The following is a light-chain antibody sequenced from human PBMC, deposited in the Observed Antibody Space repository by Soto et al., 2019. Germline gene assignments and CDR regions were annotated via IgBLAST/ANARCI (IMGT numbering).Light chain of an antibody. Sequence: QSVLTQPPSASGSPGQSVTISCTGTSSDVGGYNYVSWYQQHPGRAPKLMIYEVSKRPSGVPDRFSGSKSGNTASLTVSGLQSEYEADYYCSSYAGSSNLGVFGGGTKVTV. CDR3: SSYAGSSNLGV. J-gene: IGLJ2*01. CDR1: SSDVGGYNY. V-gene: IGLV2-8*01. CDR2: EVS.